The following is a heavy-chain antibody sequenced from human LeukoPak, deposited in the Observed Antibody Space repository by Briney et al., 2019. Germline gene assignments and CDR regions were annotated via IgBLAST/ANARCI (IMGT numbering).Heavy chain of an antibody. CDR3: VKDQGVGHYYDSSGYLPGYFDY. Sequence: GGSLRLSCSASGFTFSSYAMHWVRQAPGKGLEYASAISSNGGSTYYADSVKGRFTISRDNSKNTLYLQMSSLRAEDTAVYYCVKDQGVGHYYDSSGYLPGYFDYWGQGTLVTVSS. J-gene: IGHJ4*02. CDR1: GFTFSSYA. V-gene: IGHV3-64D*06. D-gene: IGHD3-22*01. CDR2: ISSNGGST.